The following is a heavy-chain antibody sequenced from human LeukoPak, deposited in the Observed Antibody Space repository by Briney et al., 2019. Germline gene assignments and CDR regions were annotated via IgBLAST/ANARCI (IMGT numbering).Heavy chain of an antibody. CDR2: ISSSSSTI. V-gene: IGHV3-48*01. CDR3: AKDSKRWKTYYYESGSYYFES. CDR1: GFTFSSYS. D-gene: IGHD3-10*01. Sequence: PGGSLRLSCAASGFTFSSYSMNWVRQAPGKGLEWVSYISSSSSTIYYADSVKGRFTISRDNAKNSLYLQMNSLRAEDTAVYYCAKDSKRWKTYYYESGSYYFESWGQGTLVTVSS. J-gene: IGHJ4*02.